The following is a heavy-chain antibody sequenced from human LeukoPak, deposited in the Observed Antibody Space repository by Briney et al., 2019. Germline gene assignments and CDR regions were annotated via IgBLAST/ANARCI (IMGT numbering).Heavy chain of an antibody. CDR1: GGTFSSYA. CDR2: IIPIFGTA. CDR3: ARGHSGSYYVIDY. J-gene: IGHJ4*02. Sequence: ASVKVSCKASGGTFSSYAISWVRQAPGQGLEWMGGIIPIFGTANYAQKFQGRVTITADESTSTAYMELSSLRSEDTAMYYCARGHSGSYYVIDYWGQGTLVTVSS. V-gene: IGHV1-69*13. D-gene: IGHD1-26*01.